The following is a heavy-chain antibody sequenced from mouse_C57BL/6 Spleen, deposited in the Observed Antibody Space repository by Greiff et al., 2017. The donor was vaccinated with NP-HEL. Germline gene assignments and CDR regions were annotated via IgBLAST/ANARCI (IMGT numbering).Heavy chain of an antibody. V-gene: IGHV2-2*01. Sequence: QVQLKQSGPGLVQPSQSLSITCTVSGFSLTSYGVHWVRQSPGKGLEWLGVIWSGGSTDYNAAFISRLSISKDNSKSQVFFKMNSLQADDTAIYYCASIYYDYVGFAYWGQGTLVTVSA. CDR3: ASIYYDYVGFAY. J-gene: IGHJ3*01. CDR1: GFSLTSYG. CDR2: IWSGGST. D-gene: IGHD2-4*01.